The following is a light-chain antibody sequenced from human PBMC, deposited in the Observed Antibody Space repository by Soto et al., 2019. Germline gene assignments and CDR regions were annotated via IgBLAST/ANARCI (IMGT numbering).Light chain of an antibody. CDR3: QHSSSDLIT. CDR2: ESS. CDR1: QTISPF. J-gene: IGKJ5*01. V-gene: IGKV1-39*01. Sequence: FQIARFSSSQCRAVGGRVTITCWASQTISPFLNWYQCKPGKPPKILIYESSTLRDGVSSRFSGSGSGTDFTLTIDSLQSDDFATYYCQHSSSDLITFGQGTRLEIK.